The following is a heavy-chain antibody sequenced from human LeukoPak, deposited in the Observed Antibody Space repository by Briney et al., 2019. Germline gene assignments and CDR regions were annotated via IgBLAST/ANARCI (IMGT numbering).Heavy chain of an antibody. D-gene: IGHD1-26*01. V-gene: IGHV1-2*02. J-gene: IGHJ4*02. CDR2: INPNSGGT. CDR1: GYTFTGYY. CDR3: AREYSGSYSLDY. Sequence: ASVKVSCKASGYTFTGYYMHWVRQAPGQRLEWMGWINPNSGGTNYAQKFQGRGTITRDTSISTAYMELSRLRSDDPAVYYCAREYSGSYSLDYWGQGTLVTVSS.